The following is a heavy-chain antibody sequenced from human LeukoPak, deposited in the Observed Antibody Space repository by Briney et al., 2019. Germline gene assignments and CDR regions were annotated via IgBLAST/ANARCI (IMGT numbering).Heavy chain of an antibody. V-gene: IGHV3-48*02. D-gene: IGHD4-17*01. CDR3: ARVLIGDYLFNYYGMDV. CDR1: GFTFSSYS. Sequence: PGGSLRLSCAASGFTFSSYSMNWVRQAPGKGLEWVSYISSSSSAIYYADSVKGRFTISRDNAKNSLYLQMNSLRDEDTAVYYCARVLIGDYLFNYYGMDVWGQGTTVTVSS. CDR2: ISSSSSAI. J-gene: IGHJ6*02.